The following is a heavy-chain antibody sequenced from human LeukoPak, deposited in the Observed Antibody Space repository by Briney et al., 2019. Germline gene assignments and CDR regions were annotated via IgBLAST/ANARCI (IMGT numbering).Heavy chain of an antibody. V-gene: IGHV4-34*01. CDR3: ARDYGMDV. J-gene: IGHJ6*02. Sequence: SETLSLTCAVYGGSFSGYYWSWIRQPPGKGLEWIGEINHSGSTNYNPSLKSRVTISVDTSKNQFSLKLSSVTAADTAVYYCARDYGMDVWGQGTTVTVSS. CDR2: INHSGST. CDR1: GGSFSGYY.